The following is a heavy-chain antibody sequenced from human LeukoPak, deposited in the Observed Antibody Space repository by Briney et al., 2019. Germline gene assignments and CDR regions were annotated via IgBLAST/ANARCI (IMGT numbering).Heavy chain of an antibody. CDR3: ARAHNWKYGSFDF. Sequence: PGGSLRLSCAASGFTFSSYSMNWVRHAPGKGLEWVSCISSSSSYIYHADPVKGRFTISRDNAKNSLYLQMNSLRAEDTAVYYCARAHNWKYGSFDFWGQGTLVTVSS. CDR1: GFTFSSYS. D-gene: IGHD1-7*01. CDR2: ISSSSSYI. J-gene: IGHJ4*02. V-gene: IGHV3-21*01.